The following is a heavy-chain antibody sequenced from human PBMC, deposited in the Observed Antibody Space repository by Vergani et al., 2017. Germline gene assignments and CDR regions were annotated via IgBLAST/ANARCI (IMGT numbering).Heavy chain of an antibody. Sequence: QVQLQQWGAGLLKPSETLSLTCAVYGGSFSSYYWSWIRQPPGKGLEWIGYIYYSGSTNYNPSLKSRVTISVDTSKNQFSLKLSSVTAADTAVYYCARQAFNYYDSSGPITNWGQGTLVTVSS. J-gene: IGHJ4*02. CDR1: GGSFSSYY. CDR2: IYYSGST. D-gene: IGHD3-22*01. CDR3: ARQAFNYYDSSGPITN. V-gene: IGHV4-34*11.